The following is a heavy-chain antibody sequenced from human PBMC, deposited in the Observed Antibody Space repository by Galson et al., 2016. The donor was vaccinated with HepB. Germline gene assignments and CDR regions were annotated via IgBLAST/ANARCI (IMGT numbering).Heavy chain of an antibody. V-gene: IGHV5-10-1*01. J-gene: IGHJ6*03. CDR1: GYSFTNYW. D-gene: IGHD2-15*01. CDR3: ARRSGVAATDYYYHYMDV. CDR2: IDPSDSYT. Sequence: QSGAEVKKPGESLKISCKGSGYSFTNYWITWVRQMPGKGLEWMGTIDPSDSYTNYSPSFQGHVTISADKSISTAYLQWSSLKASDTAMYYCARRSGVAATDYYYHYMDVWGKGTSVTVSS.